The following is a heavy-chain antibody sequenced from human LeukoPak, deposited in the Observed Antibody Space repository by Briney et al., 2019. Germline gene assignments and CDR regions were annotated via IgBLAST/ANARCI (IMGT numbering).Heavy chain of an antibody. CDR1: GFTFSSYA. CDR2: ISVSGGRP. J-gene: IGHJ4*02. CDR3: AKDLEEAVAGTWDY. D-gene: IGHD6-19*01. V-gene: IGHV3-23*01. Sequence: GGSLRLSCAASGFTFSSYAMSWVRQAPGKGLEWVSAISVSGGRPYCADSVKGRFTISRDNSKNTLYLQMNSLRAEDTAVYYCAKDLEEAVAGTWDYWGQGTLVTVSS.